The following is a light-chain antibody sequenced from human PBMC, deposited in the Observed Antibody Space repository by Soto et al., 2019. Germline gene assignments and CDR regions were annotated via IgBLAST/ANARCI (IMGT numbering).Light chain of an antibody. CDR3: QQYYDSPRT. CDR2: WAS. V-gene: IGKV4-1*01. CDR1: QSVFYSTNNKNY. J-gene: IGKJ1*01. Sequence: DIVITQSPSSLAVSLGERATINCKSSQSVFYSTNNKNYLAWYQQKPGQPPKLLIYWASTRESGVPDRISGSGSGTDFTLTISSLQAEDVAIYYCQQYYDSPRTLGQGTKVEIK.